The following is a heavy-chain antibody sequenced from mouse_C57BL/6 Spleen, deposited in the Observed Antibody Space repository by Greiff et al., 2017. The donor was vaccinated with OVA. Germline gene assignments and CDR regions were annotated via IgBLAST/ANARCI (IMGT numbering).Heavy chain of an antibody. CDR2: IDPEDGGT. CDR1: GFNIKDYY. Sequence: VQLQQSGAELVKPGASVKLSCTASGFNIKDYYMHWVKQRTEQGLEWIGRIDPEDGGTKYAPKFQGQATITADTSSNTAYLQLSSQTSEDTAVYYCARWGNYRAWFAYWGQGTLVTVSA. V-gene: IGHV14-2*01. CDR3: ARWGNYRAWFAY. D-gene: IGHD2-1*01. J-gene: IGHJ3*01.